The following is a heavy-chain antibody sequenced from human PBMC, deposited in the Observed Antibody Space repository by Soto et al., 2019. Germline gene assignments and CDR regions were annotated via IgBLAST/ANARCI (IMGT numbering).Heavy chain of an antibody. V-gene: IGHV3-23*01. Sequence: EVQLLESGGGLVQPGGSLRLSCAASGFTFSSYAMSWVRQAPGKGLEWVSAVSGSGGFTYYPDSVKGRFTISRDISKNTLYLQMNSLRAEDTAVYYCGKARKYSSTWDGDVFDIWGQGTMVTVSS. CDR2: VSGSGGFT. D-gene: IGHD6-13*01. CDR1: GFTFSSYA. J-gene: IGHJ3*02. CDR3: GKARKYSSTWDGDVFDI.